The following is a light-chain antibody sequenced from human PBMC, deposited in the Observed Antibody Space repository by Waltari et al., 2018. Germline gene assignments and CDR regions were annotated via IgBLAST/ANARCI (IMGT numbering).Light chain of an antibody. CDR1: QRIRSY. CDR2: AAS. Sequence: DIQMTQSPSSLSASVGDSVPTACRASQRIRSYLNWYQKKPGQAHKLLIYAASSLESGVPSRCSGSGFGTDFTLTINSLQPEDFAVYYCQQTYSNVRTFGQGTKVDVK. J-gene: IGKJ1*01. CDR3: QQTYSNVRT. V-gene: IGKV1-39*01.